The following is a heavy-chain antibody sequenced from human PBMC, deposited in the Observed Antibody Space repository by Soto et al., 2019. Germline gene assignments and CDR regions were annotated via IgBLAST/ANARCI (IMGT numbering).Heavy chain of an antibody. V-gene: IGHV1-18*01. CDR2: ISAYNGNT. J-gene: IGHJ3*02. CDR3: AGDLMDDDSSNYLGSDFER. CDR1: GYTFTSYG. D-gene: IGHD3-22*01. Sequence: ASVKVSCKASGYTFTSYGISWVRQAPGQGLEWMGWISAYNGNTNYAQKLQGRVTMTTDTSTSTAYMELRSLRSDDTAVYYCAGDLMDDDSSNYLGSDFERWGKVKMVTV.